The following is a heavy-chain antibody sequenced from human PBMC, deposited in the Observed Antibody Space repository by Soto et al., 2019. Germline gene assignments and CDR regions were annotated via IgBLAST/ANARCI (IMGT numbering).Heavy chain of an antibody. CDR1: GFTFSSYA. J-gene: IGHJ4*02. D-gene: IGHD2-15*01. Sequence: QVQLVESGAGVVQPGRSLRLSCAASGFTFSSYAMHWVRQAPGKGLEWVAVISYDGSNKYYADSVKGRFTISRDNSKNTLYLQRNSLRAEDTAVYYCARDREDCSGGSCYSDPLYFDYWGQGTLVTVSS. CDR2: ISYDGSNK. V-gene: IGHV3-30-3*01. CDR3: ARDREDCSGGSCYSDPLYFDY.